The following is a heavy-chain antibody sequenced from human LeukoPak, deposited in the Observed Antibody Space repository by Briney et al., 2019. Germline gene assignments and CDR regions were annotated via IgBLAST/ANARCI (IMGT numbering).Heavy chain of an antibody. CDR3: ARDYYGSGSESYYYGMDV. CDR2: ISSSGSTM. D-gene: IGHD3-10*01. J-gene: IGHJ6*04. Sequence: GGSLRLSCAASGFTFSSYEMNWVRQAPGKGLEWVSYISSSGSTMYYADSVKGRFTISRDNAKNSLYLQMNSLRAEDTAVYYCARDYYGSGSESYYYGMDVWGKGTTVTVSS. CDR1: GFTFSSYE. V-gene: IGHV3-48*03.